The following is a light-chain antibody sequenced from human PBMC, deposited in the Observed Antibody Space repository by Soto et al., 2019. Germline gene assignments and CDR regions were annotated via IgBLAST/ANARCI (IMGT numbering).Light chain of an antibody. J-gene: IGLJ2*01. CDR2: YDS. Sequence: SYELTQPPSVSVAPGKTARLTCGGTNIGSKSVHWYQQKPGQAPVLGIYYDSDRPSGIPERFSGSNSGNTATLTISRVEAGDEADYYCQVWDSSSDHVVFVGGTKLTVL. CDR1: NIGSKS. V-gene: IGLV3-21*04. CDR3: QVWDSSSDHVV.